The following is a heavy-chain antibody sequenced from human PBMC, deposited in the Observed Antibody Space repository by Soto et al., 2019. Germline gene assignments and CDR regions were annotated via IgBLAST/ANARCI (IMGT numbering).Heavy chain of an antibody. D-gene: IGHD3-9*01. CDR3: AKAGGYAILTGYRNRFDP. Sequence: EVQLLESGGGLVQPGGSLRLSCAASGFTFTSYAMSWVRQAPGKGLEWVSGISGGGGSTYYADSVKGRFTISRDNSKNTLYRQMNSLRAEDTAVYDCAKAGGYAILTGYRNRFDPWGQGTLVTVSS. CDR2: ISGGGGST. CDR1: GFTFTSYA. J-gene: IGHJ5*02. V-gene: IGHV3-23*01.